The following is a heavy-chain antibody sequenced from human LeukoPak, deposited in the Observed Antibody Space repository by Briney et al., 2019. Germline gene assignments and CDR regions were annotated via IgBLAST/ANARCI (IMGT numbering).Heavy chain of an antibody. Sequence: PGGSLRLSCAASGFTFSSYSMNWVRQAPGKGLEWVSYISSSSSTIYYADSVKGRFTISRDNAKNSLYLQMNSLRDEDTAVYYCARGPRYSYGGYFDYWGQGTLVTVSS. CDR1: GFTFSSYS. CDR2: ISSSSSTI. J-gene: IGHJ4*02. CDR3: ARGPRYSYGGYFDY. D-gene: IGHD5-18*01. V-gene: IGHV3-48*02.